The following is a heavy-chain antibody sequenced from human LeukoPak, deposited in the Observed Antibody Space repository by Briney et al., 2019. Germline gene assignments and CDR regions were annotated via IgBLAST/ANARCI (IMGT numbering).Heavy chain of an antibody. CDR2: IDWDDDK. D-gene: IGHD1-1*01. CDR3: ARRTRGYHFDD. Sequence: TLSLTCAVYGGSFSGYYWSWIRQPPGKALEWLARIDWDDDKYYSTSLKTRLTISKDTSKNQVVLTMTSMDPVDTATYFCARRTRGYHFDDWGQGTLVTVSS. CDR1: GGSFSGYY. J-gene: IGHJ4*02. V-gene: IGHV2-70*11.